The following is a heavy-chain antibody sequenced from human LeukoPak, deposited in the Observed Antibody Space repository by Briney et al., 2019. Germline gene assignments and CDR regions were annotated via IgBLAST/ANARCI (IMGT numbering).Heavy chain of an antibody. D-gene: IGHD3-10*02. J-gene: IGHJ4*02. Sequence: ASVKVSCKPSGGTFGSYAVNWVRQAPGQGLEWVGKIVPLLGVPKYAQKFQERVTITADKSTSTAYMELSSLTSDDTAVYYCARGDSVLQYWGPGTLVTVSS. CDR2: IVPLLGVP. V-gene: IGHV1-69*04. CDR1: GGTFGSYA. CDR3: ARGDSVLQY.